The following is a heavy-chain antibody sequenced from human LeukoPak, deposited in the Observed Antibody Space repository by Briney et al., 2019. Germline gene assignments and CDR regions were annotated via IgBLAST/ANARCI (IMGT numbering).Heavy chain of an antibody. Sequence: GGSLRLSCAASGFTFDDYGMSWVRQAPGKGLEWVSGINWNGGSTGYADSVKGRFTISRDNVKNSLYLQMNSLRAEDTALYYCARDTCSSTSCYPEFDYWGQGTLVTVSS. CDR3: ARDTCSSTSCYPEFDY. CDR1: GFTFDDYG. D-gene: IGHD2-2*01. CDR2: INWNGGST. J-gene: IGHJ4*02. V-gene: IGHV3-20*04.